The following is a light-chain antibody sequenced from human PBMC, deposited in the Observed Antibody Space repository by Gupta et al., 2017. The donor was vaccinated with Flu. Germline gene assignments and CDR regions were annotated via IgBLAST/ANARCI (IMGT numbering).Light chain of an antibody. CDR1: GAFICGNN. J-gene: IGLJ3*02. Sequence: TISCYGSGAFICGNNLNWCQQQPGQEPKRMLYSKNKRPSWVPDRCSCSHTGGNAALLIIGVQSEDEAYDYCGVWDGSMEIWVFGGGTKLTVL. CDR3: GVWDGSMEIWV. CDR2: SKN. V-gene: IGLV1-44*01.